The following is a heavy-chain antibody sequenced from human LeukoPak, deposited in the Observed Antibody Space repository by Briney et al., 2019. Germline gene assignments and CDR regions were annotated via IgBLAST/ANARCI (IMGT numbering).Heavy chain of an antibody. J-gene: IGHJ5*02. CDR3: ARDGYGDWFDP. V-gene: IGHV4-59*01. CDR1: GGSISSYY. D-gene: IGHD4-17*01. CDR2: IYYSGST. Sequence: SETLSLTCTVSGGSISSYYWSWIRQPPGKGLEWNGYIYYSGSTNYNPSLKSRVTISVDTSKNQFSLKLSSVTAADTAVYYCARDGYGDWFDPWGQGTLVTVSS.